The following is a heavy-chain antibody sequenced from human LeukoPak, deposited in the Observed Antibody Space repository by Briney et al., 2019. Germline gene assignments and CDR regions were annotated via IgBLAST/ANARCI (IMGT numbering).Heavy chain of an antibody. Sequence: ASVKVSCKASGYTFTSYGISWVRQAPGQGLEWMGWTSAYNGNTNYAQKLQGRVTMTTDTSTSTAYMELRSLRSDDTAVYYCARDLHTPEYGDYYYYGMDVWGQGTTVTVSS. CDR2: TSAYNGNT. J-gene: IGHJ6*02. D-gene: IGHD4-17*01. CDR1: GYTFTSYG. CDR3: ARDLHTPEYGDYYYYGMDV. V-gene: IGHV1-18*01.